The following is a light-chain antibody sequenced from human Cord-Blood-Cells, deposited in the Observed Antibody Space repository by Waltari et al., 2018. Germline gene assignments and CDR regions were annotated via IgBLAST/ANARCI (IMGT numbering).Light chain of an antibody. CDR2: EVS. CDR1: SSDVGGYNY. CDR3: SSYAGSNNEV. Sequence: QSALTQPPSASGSPGQSVTISCTGTSSDVGGYNYVSCYQQQPGKAPKHLICEVSKRPSGVPDRFSGSKSGNTASLAVSGLQAEDEADYYCSSYAGSNNEVFGGGTKLTVL. V-gene: IGLV2-8*01. J-gene: IGLJ2*01.